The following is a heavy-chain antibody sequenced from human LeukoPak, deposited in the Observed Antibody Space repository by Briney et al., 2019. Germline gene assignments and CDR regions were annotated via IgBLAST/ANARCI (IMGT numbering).Heavy chain of an antibody. CDR3: ARVSLPYDSSGYYASAPRSGFDY. D-gene: IGHD3-22*01. CDR2: IYYSGST. J-gene: IGHJ4*02. CDR1: DGSISSYY. V-gene: IGHV4-59*12. Sequence: KPSETLSLTCTVSDGSISSYYWSWIRQPPGKGLEWIGYIYYSGSTNYNPSLKSRVTISVDTSKNQFSLKLSSVTAADTAVYYCARVSLPYDSSGYYASAPRSGFDYWGQGTLVTVSS.